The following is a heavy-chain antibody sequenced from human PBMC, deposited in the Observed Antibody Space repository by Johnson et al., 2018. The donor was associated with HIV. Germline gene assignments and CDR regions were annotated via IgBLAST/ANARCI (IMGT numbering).Heavy chain of an antibody. CDR1: GFTFSDCY. CDR2: ISSSGSTM. V-gene: IGHV3-11*04. CDR3: ARESLRPIPVNGPGDAPFDI. J-gene: IGHJ3*02. Sequence: QVQLVESGGGLVKPGGSLRLSCAASGFTFSDCYMTWIRQAPGKGLEWVSYISSSGSTMYYADSVKGRFTISRDNAKNSLYLQMNSLRTADTAVYYCARESLRPIPVNGPGDAPFDIWGRGTTVTVSS. D-gene: IGHD6-19*01.